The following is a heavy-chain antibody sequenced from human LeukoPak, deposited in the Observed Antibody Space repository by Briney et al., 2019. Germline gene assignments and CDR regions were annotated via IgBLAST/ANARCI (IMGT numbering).Heavy chain of an antibody. D-gene: IGHD3-3*01. V-gene: IGHV1-18*01. J-gene: IGHJ1*01. CDR3: AGEVLSHLRFLEWYEYFQH. Sequence: GASVKVSCKASGYTFTSYGISWVRQAPGQGLEWMGWISAYNGNTNYAQKLQGRVTMTTDTSTSTAYMELRSLRSDDTAVYYCAGEVLSHLRFLEWYEYFQHWGQGTLVTVSS. CDR1: GYTFTSYG. CDR2: ISAYNGNT.